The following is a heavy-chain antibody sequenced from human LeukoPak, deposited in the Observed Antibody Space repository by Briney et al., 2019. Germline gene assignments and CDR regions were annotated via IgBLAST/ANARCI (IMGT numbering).Heavy chain of an antibody. CDR3: ARLKFYDSTGYSPGHYMDV. V-gene: IGHV4-4*07. D-gene: IGHD3-22*01. Sequence: SETLSLTCTVSGGPIYSYYWSWLRQTAGKGLEWIGRLYPGVSTNYNPSLKSRVTMSVDTSKNQFALKLSAVTAADTAVYYCARLKFYDSTGYSPGHYMDVWGKGATVTVSS. CDR1: GGPIYSYY. J-gene: IGHJ6*03. CDR2: LYPGVST.